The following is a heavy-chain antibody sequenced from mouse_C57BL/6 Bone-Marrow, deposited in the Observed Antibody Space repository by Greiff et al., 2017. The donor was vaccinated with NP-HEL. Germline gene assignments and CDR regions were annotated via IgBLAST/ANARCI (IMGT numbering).Heavy chain of an antibody. CDR1: GYTFTSYW. J-gene: IGHJ4*01. Sequence: QVQLQQPGTELVKPGASVKLSCKASGYTFTSYWMHWVKQRPGQGLEWIGNNNPSNGGTNYNEKFKSKATLTVDKSSSTAYMQLSSLTSEDSAVYYCARKENFHYYAMDYWGQGTSVTVSS. CDR3: ARKENFHYYAMDY. V-gene: IGHV1-53*01. CDR2: NNPSNGGT.